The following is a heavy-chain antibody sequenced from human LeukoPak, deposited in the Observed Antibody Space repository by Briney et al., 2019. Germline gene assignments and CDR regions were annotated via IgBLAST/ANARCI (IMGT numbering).Heavy chain of an antibody. J-gene: IGHJ4*02. V-gene: IGHV4-39*01. CDR3: ASATSRFGELLNFDY. CDR2: IYYSGST. Sequence: SETLSLTCTVSGGSISSSSYYWGWIRQPPGKGLEWIGSIYYSGSTYYNPSLKSRVTISVDTSKNQFSLKLSSVTAADTAVYYCASATSRFGELLNFDYWGQGTLVTVSS. CDR1: GGSISSSSYY. D-gene: IGHD3-10*01.